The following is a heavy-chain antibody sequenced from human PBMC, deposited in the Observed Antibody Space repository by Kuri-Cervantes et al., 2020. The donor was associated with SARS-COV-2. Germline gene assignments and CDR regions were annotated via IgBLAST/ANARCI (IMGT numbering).Heavy chain of an antibody. J-gene: IGHJ4*02. D-gene: IGHD4-11*01. CDR2: INHSGST. V-gene: IGHV4-39*07. Sequence: SETLSLTCTVSGGSISSSSYYWGWIRQPPGKGLEWIGEINHSGSTNYNPSLKSRVTISVDTSKNQFSLKLSSVTAADTAVYYCAVTTVLGLLIDYWGQGTLVTVSS. CDR1: GGSISSSSYY. CDR3: AVTTVLGLLIDY.